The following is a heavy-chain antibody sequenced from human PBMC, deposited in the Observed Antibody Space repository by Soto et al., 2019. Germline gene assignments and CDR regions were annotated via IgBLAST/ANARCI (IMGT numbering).Heavy chain of an antibody. J-gene: IGHJ3*01. Sequence: PGGSLRLSCAASGFTFSNAWMSWVRQAPWKGLELVSRIKSKTDGGTTDYAAPVKGRFTISRDDSKNTLYVQMNSLTVEDTAVYYCARAQYTGSYFDACDVWGQGTMVTVSS. CDR2: IKSKTDGGTT. V-gene: IGHV3-15*01. CDR1: GFTFSNAW. D-gene: IGHD1-26*01. CDR3: ARAQYTGSYFDACDV.